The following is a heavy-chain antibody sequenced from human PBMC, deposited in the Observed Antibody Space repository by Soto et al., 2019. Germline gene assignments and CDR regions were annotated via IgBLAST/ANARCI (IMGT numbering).Heavy chain of an antibody. CDR2: IIPIFGTA. CDR3: ARDRRQQLVDYYYYGMDV. Sequence: SVKVSCKASGGTFSSYAISWVRQAPGQGLEWMGGIIPIFGTANYAQKFQGRVTITADESTSTAYMELSSLRSEDTAVYYCARDRRQQLVDYYYYGMDVWGQGTTVTVSS. CDR1: GGTFSSYA. V-gene: IGHV1-69*13. J-gene: IGHJ6*02. D-gene: IGHD6-13*01.